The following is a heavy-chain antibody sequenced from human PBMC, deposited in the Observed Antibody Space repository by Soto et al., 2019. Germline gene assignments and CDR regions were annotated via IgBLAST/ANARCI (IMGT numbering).Heavy chain of an antibody. CDR1: GVSISNYY. J-gene: IGHJ4*02. CDR3: ARYFRGFDY. CDR2: IYYSGST. Sequence: QVQLQESGPGLVKPSETLSLTCTVSGVSISNYYWSWIRQPPGKGLEWVGYIYYSGSTNFNPSLKSRVNISVDRSKNQLTLKLNSVTAADTAVYYCARYFRGFDYWGQGTLVTVSS. V-gene: IGHV4-59*08.